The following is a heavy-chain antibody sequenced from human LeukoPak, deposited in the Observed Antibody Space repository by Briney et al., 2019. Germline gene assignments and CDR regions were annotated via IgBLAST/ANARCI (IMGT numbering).Heavy chain of an antibody. CDR2: INHSGST. Sequence: PSETLSLTCAAYGGSFSGYYWSWIRQPPGKGLEWIGEINHSGSTNYNPSLKSRSTISVDTSKNQFSLKLSSVPAADTAVYYCASPRSRIRYSSSLSAAFDIWGQGTMVTVSS. J-gene: IGHJ3*02. CDR3: ASPRSRIRYSSSLSAAFDI. D-gene: IGHD6-6*01. CDR1: GGSFSGYY. V-gene: IGHV4-34*01.